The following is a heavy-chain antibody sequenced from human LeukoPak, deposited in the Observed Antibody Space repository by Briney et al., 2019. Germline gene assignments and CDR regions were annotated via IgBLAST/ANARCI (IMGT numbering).Heavy chain of an antibody. CDR2: IYYSGST. CDR3: AGAYCSSTSCYTGGFDY. Sequence: SETLSLTCTVSGGSISSYYWSWIRQPPGKGLEWIGYIYYSGSTNYNPSLKSRVTISVDTSKNQFSLKLSSVTAADTAVYYCAGAYCSSTSCYTGGFDYWGHGTLVTVSS. D-gene: IGHD2-2*01. V-gene: IGHV4-59*01. CDR1: GGSISSYY. J-gene: IGHJ4*01.